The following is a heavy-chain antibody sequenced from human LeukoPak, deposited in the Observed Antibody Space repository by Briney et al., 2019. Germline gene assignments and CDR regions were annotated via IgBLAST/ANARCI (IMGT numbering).Heavy chain of an antibody. CDR2: INWNGGRT. CDR1: GFTFDDYG. Sequence: GGSLRLSCAASGFTFDDYGMSWVRQAPGKWLEWVSGINWNGGRTGYADSVKGRFTISRNNAKNSLYLQMNSLRAEDTALYYCAKSKYSSSFPPDYWGQGTLVTVSS. CDR3: AKSKYSSSFPPDY. J-gene: IGHJ4*02. V-gene: IGHV3-20*04. D-gene: IGHD6-13*01.